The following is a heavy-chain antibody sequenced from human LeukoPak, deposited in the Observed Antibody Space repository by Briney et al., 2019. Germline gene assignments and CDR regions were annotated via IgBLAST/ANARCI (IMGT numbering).Heavy chain of an antibody. CDR1: GGPISSSSYY. CDR2: IYYSGST. CDR3: ARAYYGSGSYYHYYYYYMDV. J-gene: IGHJ6*03. V-gene: IGHV4-39*07. Sequence: SETLSLTCTVSGGPISSSSYYWGWIRQPPGKGLEWIGSIYYSGSTYYNPSLKSRVTISVDTSKNQFSLKLSSVTAADTAVYYCARAYYGSGSYYHYYYYYMDVWGKGTTVTISS. D-gene: IGHD3-10*01.